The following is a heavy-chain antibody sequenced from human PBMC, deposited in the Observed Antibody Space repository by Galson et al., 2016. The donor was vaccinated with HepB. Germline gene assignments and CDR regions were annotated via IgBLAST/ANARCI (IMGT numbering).Heavy chain of an antibody. V-gene: IGHV1-18*01. CDR2: ISAYNGNT. CDR1: GYTFSSYG. D-gene: IGHD1-1*01. CDR3: ARGAQRIESNYYYYGMDV. Sequence: SVKVSCKASGYTFSSYGITWVRQAPGQGLEWMGWISAYNGNTNYAQKLQGRVTMTTDTSTSTAYMELRSLRSDDTAVYYCARGAQRIESNYYYYGMDVWGQGTTVNVSS. J-gene: IGHJ6*02.